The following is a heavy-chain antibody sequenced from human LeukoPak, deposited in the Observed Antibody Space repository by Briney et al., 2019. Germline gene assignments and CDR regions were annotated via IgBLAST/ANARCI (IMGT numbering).Heavy chain of an antibody. CDR1: GFAFNSYV. CDR2: IWFDGSHE. J-gene: IGHJ3*01. Sequence: GGSLRLSCAASGFAFNSYVIHWVRQAPGKGLEWVAIIWFDGSHEDYVDSVRSRFTISRDNSRNTMYLQMNSLRVEDTALYFCAKEVAFGAGAYDVWGQGTRVTVSS. D-gene: IGHD3-10*01. CDR3: AKEVAFGAGAYDV. V-gene: IGHV3-33*06.